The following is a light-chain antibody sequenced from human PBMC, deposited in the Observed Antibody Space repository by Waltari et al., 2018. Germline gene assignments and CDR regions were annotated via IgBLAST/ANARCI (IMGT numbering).Light chain of an antibody. Sequence: DIQMTQSPSSLSASVGDRVTITCRASQSISNHLNWYQQKPGEAPKLLIYGASRLQSAVPSRFSGSGSGTDFALTISSLQPEDFATYYCQQSYSTLPFTFGPGTKVDFK. V-gene: IGKV1-39*01. CDR2: GAS. CDR1: QSISNH. J-gene: IGKJ3*01. CDR3: QQSYSTLPFT.